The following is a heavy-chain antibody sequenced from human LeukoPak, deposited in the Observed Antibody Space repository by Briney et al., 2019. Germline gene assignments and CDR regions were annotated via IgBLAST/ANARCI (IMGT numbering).Heavy chain of an antibody. CDR2: ISSSGSTI. J-gene: IGHJ6*03. V-gene: IGHV3-48*04. D-gene: IGHD5-18*01. CDR1: GFTFSTYS. CDR3: ARTTWIQPVALYYYYMDV. Sequence: PGGSLRLSYAASGFTFSTYSMNWVRQAPGKGLEWVSYISSSGSTIYYADSVEGRFTISRDNAKNSLYLQMNSLRAEDTAVYYCARTTWIQPVALYYYYMDVWGKGTTVTISS.